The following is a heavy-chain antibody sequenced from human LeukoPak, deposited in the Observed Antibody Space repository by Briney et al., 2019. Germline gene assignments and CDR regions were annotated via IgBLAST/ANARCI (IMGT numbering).Heavy chain of an antibody. CDR1: GFTFSSYA. V-gene: IGHV3-23*01. Sequence: GGSLRLSCAASGFTFSSYAMSWVRQAPGKGLEWVSAISGSGGSTYYADSVKGRFTISRDNSKNTLYLQMNSLRDEDTAVYYCARELYGDYESDAIDYWGQGTLVTVSS. D-gene: IGHD4-17*01. CDR2: ISGSGGST. J-gene: IGHJ4*02. CDR3: ARELYGDYESDAIDY.